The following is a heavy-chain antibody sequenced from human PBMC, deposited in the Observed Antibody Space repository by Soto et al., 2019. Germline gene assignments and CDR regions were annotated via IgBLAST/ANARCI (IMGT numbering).Heavy chain of an antibody. V-gene: IGHV3-23*01. D-gene: IGHD6-19*01. CDR3: AREVEYTSAFGISSSFDY. CDR1: GFTFTNFA. J-gene: IGHJ4*02. Sequence: EVQLLESGGGLVQPGGSLRLSCAASGFTFTNFAMSWVRQAPGKGLEWVSYIGGRDGTILYADSVKGRFAISRDNSKNTLYLQMNSLRSEDTAVYYCAREVEYTSAFGISSSFDYWGQGTLVTVSS. CDR2: IGGRDGTI.